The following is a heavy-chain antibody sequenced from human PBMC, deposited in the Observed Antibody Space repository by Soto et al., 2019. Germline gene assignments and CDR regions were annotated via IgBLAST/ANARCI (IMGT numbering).Heavy chain of an antibody. CDR3: VRAYCGGDCYLARDDYYYNGTDV. V-gene: IGHV3-30-3*01. CDR2: ISYDGSNK. D-gene: IGHD2-21*02. J-gene: IGHJ6*04. Sequence: GGSLRLSCAASGFTFSSYAMHWVRQAPGKGLEWVAVISYDGSNKYYADSVKGRFTISRDNSKNTLNLQMNSLSAEDTAVYYCVRAYCGGDCYLARDDYYYNGTDVCDNGTLVTLSS. CDR1: GFTFSSYA.